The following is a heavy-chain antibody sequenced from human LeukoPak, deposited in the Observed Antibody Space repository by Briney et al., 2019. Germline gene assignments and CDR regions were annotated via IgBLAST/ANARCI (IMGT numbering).Heavy chain of an antibody. CDR1: GFTFSTSW. D-gene: IGHD4/OR15-4a*01. CDR2: ITPDGSRT. V-gene: IGHV3-74*01. CDR3: AKSMSGPNDY. J-gene: IGHJ4*02. Sequence: GGSLRLSCAASGFTFSTSWIHWVRQAPGKGLVWVSRITPDGSRTDYADSVKGRFTISRDNAKNTLYLQMNSLRVEDTAVYYCAKSMSGPNDYWGQGTLVTVSA.